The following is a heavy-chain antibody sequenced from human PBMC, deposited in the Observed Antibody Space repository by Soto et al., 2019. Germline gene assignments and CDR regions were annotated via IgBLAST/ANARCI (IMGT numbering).Heavy chain of an antibody. V-gene: IGHV4-61*01. D-gene: IGHD2-21*02. J-gene: IGHJ5*02. CDR1: GGSVSRGSYH. CDR3: ARDTHRGGDSA. CDR2: IYYSGST. Sequence: ASETLSLTCTGSGGSVSRGSYHVSWVRQPPGKGLEWIGYIYYSGSTNYNPSLKSRVTISVDTSKNQFSLKLSSVTAADTAVYYCARDTHRGGDSAWGPGTLVTVSS.